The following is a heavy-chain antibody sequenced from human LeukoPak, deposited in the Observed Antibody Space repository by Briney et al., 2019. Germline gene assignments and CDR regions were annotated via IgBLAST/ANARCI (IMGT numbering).Heavy chain of an antibody. V-gene: IGHV3-30*04. D-gene: IGHD3-16*01. J-gene: IGHJ4*02. CDR3: ARDQGAWGYGYNFDY. CDR1: GFTFSSYA. Sequence: GGSLRLSCAASGFTFSSYAMSWVRQAPGKGLEWVAVISYDGSDKYYADSVKGRFTISRDNSKNTLHLQMISLRAEDTAVYYCARDQGAWGYGYNFDYWGQGTLVTVSS. CDR2: ISYDGSDK.